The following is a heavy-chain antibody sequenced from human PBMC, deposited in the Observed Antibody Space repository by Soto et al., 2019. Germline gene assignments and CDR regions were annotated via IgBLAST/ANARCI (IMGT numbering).Heavy chain of an antibody. CDR1: GGSVSSASYY. J-gene: IGHJ4*02. V-gene: IGHV4-61*01. Sequence: SETLSLPCTVSGGSVSSASYYWTWILQPPGKGLEWIGYIYYSGSTNYNPSLKSRVTISVDTSKNQFSLKLSSVTAADMAVYYCARVPIVATILFDYWRQGTLVTGSS. CDR2: IYYSGST. D-gene: IGHD5-12*01. CDR3: ARVPIVATILFDY.